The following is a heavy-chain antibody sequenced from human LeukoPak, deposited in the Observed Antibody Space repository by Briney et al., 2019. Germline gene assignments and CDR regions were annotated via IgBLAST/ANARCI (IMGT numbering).Heavy chain of an antibody. Sequence: SETVSLTCAVSGGPLSSSSYYCRCIRKPRGGGLELIVCIYYSGSTYYNPSLKSRVTISVDASKNEFSLQLSSVTAADTAVYYCARHGSTSGWYRSHFDYWGQGTLVTVSS. V-gene: IGHV4-39*01. CDR1: GGPLSSSSYY. CDR2: IYYSGST. J-gene: IGHJ4*02. CDR3: ARHGSTSGWYRSHFDY. D-gene: IGHD6-19*01.